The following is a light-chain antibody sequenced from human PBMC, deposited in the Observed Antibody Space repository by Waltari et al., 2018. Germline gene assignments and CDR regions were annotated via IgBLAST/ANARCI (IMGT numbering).Light chain of an antibody. CDR2: DAS. CDR3: QQYDCLPQWT. Sequence: DIQMTQSPSSLSASVGDRVTITCQASQDISNYLNWYQQKPGKAPKLPIYDASNLETGVPSRFSGSASGADLTFTISSLQPEDIATYSCQQYDCLPQWTFGQGTK. CDR1: QDISNY. J-gene: IGKJ1*01. V-gene: IGKV1-33*01.